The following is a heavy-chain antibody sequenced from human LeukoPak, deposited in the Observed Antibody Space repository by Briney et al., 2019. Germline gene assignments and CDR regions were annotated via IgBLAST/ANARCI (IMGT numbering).Heavy chain of an antibody. CDR2: IIPIFGTA. Sequence: ASVKVSCKASGGTFSNYAISWVPRAPGQGLEWMGGIIPIFGTANYAQKFRGRVTITADKSTRTAYMELSSLRSEDTAVYYCARDNDSRGPPHFDYWGQGTLVTVSS. CDR3: ARDNDSRGPPHFDY. V-gene: IGHV1-69*06. D-gene: IGHD3-16*01. CDR1: GGTFSNYA. J-gene: IGHJ4*02.